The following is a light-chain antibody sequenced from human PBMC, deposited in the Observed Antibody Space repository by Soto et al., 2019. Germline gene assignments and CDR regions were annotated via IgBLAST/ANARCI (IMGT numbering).Light chain of an antibody. CDR1: LSVSSK. CDR3: QQFNNWPRT. Sequence: EIAMTQSPATLSVSPGERATLSCRASLSVSSKLAWYQQKPGQAPRLLIYDASTRATGIPARFSGSGSGTEFTLTISSLQSEDFAVYYCQQFNNWPRTFGQGTKVEIK. J-gene: IGKJ1*01. CDR2: DAS. V-gene: IGKV3-15*01.